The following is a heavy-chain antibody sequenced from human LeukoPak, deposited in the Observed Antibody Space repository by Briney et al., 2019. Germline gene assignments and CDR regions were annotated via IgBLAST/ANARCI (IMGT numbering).Heavy chain of an antibody. D-gene: IGHD2-8*01. J-gene: IGHJ4*02. CDR3: ARLSVDYCTNGVCYGIDY. CDR2: ISYDGSNK. Sequence: GGSLRLYCAASGFTFSSYGMHWVRQAPGKGLEWVAVISYDGSNKYYADSVKGRFTISRDNSKNTLYLQMNSLRAEDTAVYYCARLSVDYCTNGVCYGIDYWGQGTLVTVSS. CDR1: GFTFSSYG. V-gene: IGHV3-30*03.